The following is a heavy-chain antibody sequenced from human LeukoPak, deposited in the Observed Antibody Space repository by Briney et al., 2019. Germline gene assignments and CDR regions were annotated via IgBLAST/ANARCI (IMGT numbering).Heavy chain of an antibody. CDR2: IYHSGST. Sequence: PSGTLSLTCAVSGGSISSSNWWSWVRQPPGKGLEWIGEIYHSGSTNYNPSFKSRVTISVDKSKNQFSLKLSSVTAADTAVYYCAREGAVAGINYYFDYWGQGTLVTVSS. J-gene: IGHJ4*02. V-gene: IGHV4-4*02. CDR1: GGSISSSNW. D-gene: IGHD6-19*01. CDR3: AREGAVAGINYYFDY.